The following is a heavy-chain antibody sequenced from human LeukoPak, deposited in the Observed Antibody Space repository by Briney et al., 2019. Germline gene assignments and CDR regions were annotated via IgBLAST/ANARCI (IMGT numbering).Heavy chain of an antibody. Sequence: SETLSLTCSVSGASTTSYYWNWIRQAPGKGLEWIGYIYSDGTTSYSPSLGSRVTISIDTSRNRFSLKLSSVTAADAAVYYCARDTRSYDTSGYYYFDYWGQGALVTVSS. CDR2: IYSDGTT. CDR1: GASTTSYY. D-gene: IGHD3-22*01. CDR3: ARDTRSYDTSGYYYFDY. J-gene: IGHJ4*02. V-gene: IGHV4-59*01.